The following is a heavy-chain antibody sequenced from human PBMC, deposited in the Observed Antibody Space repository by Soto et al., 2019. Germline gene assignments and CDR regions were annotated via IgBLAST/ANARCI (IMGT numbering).Heavy chain of an antibody. CDR2: ISYDGKQT. V-gene: IGHV3-30*03. J-gene: IGHJ2*01. CDR3: ARDGWGSNWYFDL. D-gene: IGHD3-16*01. Sequence: TGGSLRLSCGAPGATFKGYGMHWVRQAPGKGLEWVAVISYDGKQTYYADSVKGRFTISKDKSKRTLFLQMNSLRVDDTAVYYCARDGWGSNWYFDLWGRGTLVTVSS. CDR1: GATFKGYG.